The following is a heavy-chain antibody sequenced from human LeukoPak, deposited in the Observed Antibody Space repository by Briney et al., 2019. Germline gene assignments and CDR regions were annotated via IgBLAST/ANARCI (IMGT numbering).Heavy chain of an antibody. CDR1: GFIFSSYA. CDR3: GKRPGAGGSYCDY. V-gene: IGHV3-23*01. J-gene: IGHJ4*02. CDR2: ISGRGGST. Sequence: GGSLRLSCEASGFIFSSYAMTCVRGAPGKGLEWGAAISGRGGSTFYSDSVRGRFTISRDNSKNMLYLQMNSLRADDTAVYYCGKRPGAGGSYCDYWGQGTVVTVAT. D-gene: IGHD3-10*01.